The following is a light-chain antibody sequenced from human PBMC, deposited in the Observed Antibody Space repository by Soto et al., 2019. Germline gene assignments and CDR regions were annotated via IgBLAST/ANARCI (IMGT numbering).Light chain of an antibody. CDR3: SSYAGDTTSDVV. CDR2: EGS. CDR1: SSDFGSYNL. Sequence: QSVLTQPASVSGSPGQSITISCTGTSSDFGSYNLVSWYQQHPGKAPKLLIYEGSKWPSGVSNRFSGSKSGSTASLTVSGLQAEDEADYYCSSYAGDTTSDVVFGGGTKLTVL. V-gene: IGLV2-23*01. J-gene: IGLJ2*01.